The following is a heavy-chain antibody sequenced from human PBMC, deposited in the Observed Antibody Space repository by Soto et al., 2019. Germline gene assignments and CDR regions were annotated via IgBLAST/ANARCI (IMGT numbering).Heavy chain of an antibody. Sequence: EVQLVESGGGLVKPGGSLRLSCAASGFTFSSYSMNWVRQAPGKGLEWVSYISSSSSYIYYADSVKGRFTISRDNAKNSLYLQMNSLRAEDTAVYYCARDQPGYSYGYGLGYWGQGTLVTVSS. J-gene: IGHJ4*02. V-gene: IGHV3-21*01. CDR2: ISSSSSYI. CDR3: ARDQPGYSYGYGLGY. D-gene: IGHD5-18*01. CDR1: GFTFSSYS.